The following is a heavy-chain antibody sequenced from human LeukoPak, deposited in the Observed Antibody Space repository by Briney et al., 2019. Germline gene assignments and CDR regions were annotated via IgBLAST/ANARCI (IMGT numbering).Heavy chain of an antibody. J-gene: IGHJ4*02. CDR1: GGSISSYY. CDR2: IYYSGST. V-gene: IGHV4-59*12. Sequence: SETLSLTCTVSGGSISSYYWSWIRQPPGKGLEWIGYIYYSGSTNYNPSLKSRVTISVDTSKNQFSLMLSSVTAADTAVYYCARVRYYDSSGYYWGASFDYWGQGTLVTVSS. CDR3: ARVRYYDSSGYYWGASFDY. D-gene: IGHD3-22*01.